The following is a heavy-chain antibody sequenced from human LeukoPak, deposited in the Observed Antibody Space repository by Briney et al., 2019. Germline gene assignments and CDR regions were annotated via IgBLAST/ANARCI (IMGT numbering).Heavy chain of an antibody. Sequence: PSETLSLTCTVSGASISSGGYYWSWIRRHPGKGLEWIGHIYDSGSPYKNPSLKSRLSISGDTSKNQFSLKLTSVTAADTAVYYCAREGGPYRPLDYSGQGTLVTVSS. V-gene: IGHV4-31*03. CDR3: AREGGPYRPLDY. CDR1: GASISSGGYY. J-gene: IGHJ4*02. CDR2: IYDSGSP.